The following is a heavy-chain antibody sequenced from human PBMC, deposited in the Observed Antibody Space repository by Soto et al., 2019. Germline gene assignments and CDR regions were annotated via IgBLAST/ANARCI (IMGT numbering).Heavy chain of an antibody. CDR1: GYNFHSFG. D-gene: IGHD2-15*01. J-gene: IGHJ4*02. Sequence: QVQLVQSGAEVKTPGASVKVSCKASGYNFHSFGISWVRQAPGQGREWMGWSSADSRNTKYAQKFQGRVTMTIDTSTTTAYMELRSLRSDDTAVYYCAREYCRGGSCYGVDYWGQGTLVTVSS. V-gene: IGHV1-18*01. CDR2: SSADSRNT. CDR3: AREYCRGGSCYGVDY.